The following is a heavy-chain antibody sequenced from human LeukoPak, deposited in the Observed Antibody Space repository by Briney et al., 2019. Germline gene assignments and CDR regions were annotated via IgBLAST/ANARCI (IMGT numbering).Heavy chain of an antibody. CDR1: GFTFRNYD. Sequence: GGSLRLSCAASGFTFRNYDMHWVRQVTGKGLEWVSAIGIAGDTYYPGSVKGRFTISRDNSKNTLYLQMNSLRPEDTAAYFSYCGGARQYWGQGTLVTVSS. V-gene: IGHV3-13*04. D-gene: IGHD2-21*01. CDR2: IGIAGDT. CDR3: YCGGARQY. J-gene: IGHJ1*01.